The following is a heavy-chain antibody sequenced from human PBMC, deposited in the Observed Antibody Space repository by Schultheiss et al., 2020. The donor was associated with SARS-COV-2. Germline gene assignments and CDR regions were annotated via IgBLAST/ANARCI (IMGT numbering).Heavy chain of an antibody. CDR1: GFTFSDHY. CDR2: SRNKANSYTT. CDR3: ARGRRELVRGVTQNYGMDV. Sequence: GGSLRLSCAVSGFTFSDHYMDWVRQAPGKGLEWVGRSRNKANSYTTEYAASLKGRFTISRDDSKNSLYLQMNSLKTEDTAVYYCARGRRELVRGVTQNYGMDVWGQGTTVTVSS. D-gene: IGHD3-10*01. V-gene: IGHV3-72*01. J-gene: IGHJ6*02.